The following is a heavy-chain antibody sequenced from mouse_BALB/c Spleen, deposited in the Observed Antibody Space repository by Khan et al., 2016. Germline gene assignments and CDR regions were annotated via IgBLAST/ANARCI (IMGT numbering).Heavy chain of an antibody. CDR3: ARSDYDAMDY. J-gene: IGHJ4*01. CDR1: GYTFTTAG. Sequence: QIQLVQSGPELKKPGETVRISCKASGYTFTTAGMQWVQKMPGKGLKWIGWINTHSGVPKYAEDFKGRFAFSLETSASTAYLQISNLKNEDTDKYFCARSDYDAMDYWGQGTSVTVSS. V-gene: IGHV9-4*02. CDR2: INTHSGVP.